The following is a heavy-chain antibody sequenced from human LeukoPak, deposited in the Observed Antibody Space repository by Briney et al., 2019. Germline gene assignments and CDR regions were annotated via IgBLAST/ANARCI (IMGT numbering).Heavy chain of an antibody. CDR2: ISAYNGNT. D-gene: IGHD1-1*01. Sequence: ASVTVSCTASGYTFTSYGISWVRQAPGQGLEWMGWISAYNGNTNYAQKLQGRVTMTTDTSTSTAYMELRSLRSDDTAMYYCARGKRMSTTPGDFDYWGQGTLVTVSS. CDR3: ARGKRMSTTPGDFDY. J-gene: IGHJ4*02. CDR1: GYTFTSYG. V-gene: IGHV1-18*01.